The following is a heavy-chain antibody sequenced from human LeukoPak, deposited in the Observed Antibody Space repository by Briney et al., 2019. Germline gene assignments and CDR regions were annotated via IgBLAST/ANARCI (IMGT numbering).Heavy chain of an antibody. Sequence: GESLKISFKGSGYSFTSYWIGWVRQMPGKGLEWMGIIYPGDSDTRYSPSFQGQVTISADKSVSTAYLQWSSLKASDTAMYYCAREGGHSSSAIDYWGQGTLVTVSS. CDR3: AREGGHSSSAIDY. J-gene: IGHJ4*02. CDR1: GYSFTSYW. CDR2: IYPGDSDT. D-gene: IGHD6-13*01. V-gene: IGHV5-51*01.